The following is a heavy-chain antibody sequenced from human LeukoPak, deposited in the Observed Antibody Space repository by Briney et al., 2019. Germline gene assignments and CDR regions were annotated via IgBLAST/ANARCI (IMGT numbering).Heavy chain of an antibody. CDR3: AKGYYDILTDYFHNWFNP. V-gene: IGHV3-23*01. Sequence: GGSLRLSCAASGFTFSSSAMTWVRQAPGVGLEWVSTISGRGGSTFYADSVKGRFTISRDNSKNTLYLQMNSLRADDTAVYYCAKGYYDILTDYFHNWFNPWGQGTLVIVSS. D-gene: IGHD3-9*01. J-gene: IGHJ5*02. CDR1: GFTFSSSA. CDR2: ISGRGGST.